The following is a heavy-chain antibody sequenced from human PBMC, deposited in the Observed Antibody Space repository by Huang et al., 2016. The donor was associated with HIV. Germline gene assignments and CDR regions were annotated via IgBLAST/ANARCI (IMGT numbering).Heavy chain of an antibody. CDR2: IRSKINGYAT. V-gene: IGHV3-73*02. D-gene: IGHD3-22*01. CDR3: SRHPFDYYDSTDTGALDI. Sequence: EVQLVESGGGLVQPGGSLKLSCAASGFTLSGSAMHWVRQASGGGLHGVGRIRSKINGYATVYAASVKGRFTISRDDSKNTAYLQMNSLKTEDTAVYYCSRHPFDYYDSTDTGALDIWGQGTMVTVSS. CDR1: GFTLSGSA. J-gene: IGHJ3*02.